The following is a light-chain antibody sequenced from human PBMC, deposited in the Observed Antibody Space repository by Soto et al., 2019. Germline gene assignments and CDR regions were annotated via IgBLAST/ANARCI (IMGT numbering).Light chain of an antibody. CDR1: SSDVGGYNY. CDR3: SSYTSTTAVV. J-gene: IGLJ3*02. Sequence: QSVLTQPASVSGSPGQSITISCTGTSSDVGGYNYVSWYQQQPGKVPKLIIYDVTNRPSGVSNRFSGSKASNTASLTISGLQAEDEADYYCSSYTSTTAVVFGGGTKLTVL. V-gene: IGLV2-14*03. CDR2: DVT.